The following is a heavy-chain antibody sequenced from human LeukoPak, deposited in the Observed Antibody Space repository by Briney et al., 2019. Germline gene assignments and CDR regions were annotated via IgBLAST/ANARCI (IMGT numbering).Heavy chain of an antibody. D-gene: IGHD2-2*01. CDR1: GYTFTTYA. J-gene: IGHJ4*02. Sequence: AASVKVSCKASGYTFTTYAMNWVRQAPGHGLEWMGWINTNTGNPTYAQGFTGRFVFSLDTSVSTAYLQISSLKAEDTAVYYCARDTPPGYCTTTSCYATPDYWGQGTLVTVSS. CDR2: INTNTGNP. V-gene: IGHV7-4-1*02. CDR3: ARDTPPGYCTTTSCYATPDY.